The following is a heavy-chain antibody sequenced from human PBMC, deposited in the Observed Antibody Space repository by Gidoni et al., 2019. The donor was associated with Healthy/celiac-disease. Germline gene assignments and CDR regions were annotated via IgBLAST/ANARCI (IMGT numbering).Heavy chain of an antibody. CDR3: ARGPYHYGDYSAEYFQH. CDR2: INPNSGGT. V-gene: IGHV1-2*04. J-gene: IGHJ1*01. Sequence: QVQLVQSGAEVKKPGASVKVSCKASGYTFTGYYMHWVRQAPGQGLEWMGWINPNSGGTNYAQKFQGWVTMTRDTSISTAYMELSRLRSDDTAVYYCARGPYHYGDYSAEYFQHWGQGTLVTVSS. CDR1: GYTFTGYY. D-gene: IGHD4-17*01.